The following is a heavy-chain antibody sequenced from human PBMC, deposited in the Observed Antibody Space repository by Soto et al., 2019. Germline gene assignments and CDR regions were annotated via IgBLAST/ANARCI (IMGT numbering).Heavy chain of an antibody. V-gene: IGHV3-9*01. J-gene: IGHJ6*02. CDR1: GFTFDHYA. CDR2: ASWDSDTV. CDR3: AKGGDYDISHYGMDV. D-gene: IGHD3-9*01. Sequence: EVQLVESGGGLVQLGTSLRLSCAASGFTFDHYAMHWVRQTPGKGLEWVAGASWDSDTVGYADSVRGRFTISRANGKNSLDLHMNSLRVDDTAVYCCAKGGDYDISHYGMDVWGQGTTVTVSS.